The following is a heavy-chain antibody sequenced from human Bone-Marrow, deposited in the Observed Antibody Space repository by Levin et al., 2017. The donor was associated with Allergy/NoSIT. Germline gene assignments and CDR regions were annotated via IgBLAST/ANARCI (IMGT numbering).Heavy chain of an antibody. CDR1: GGSISSGRYY. CDR2: IYTTGST. J-gene: IGHJ6*03. CDR3: ARDRLASLYYYSMDV. V-gene: IGHV4-61*02. Sequence: SQTLSLTCSVSGGSISSGRYYFTWVRQSAGKGLEWIRRIYTTGSTNYNPSLESRVTISRDTFKKEVYLTLSSVTAADTAVYYCARDRLASLYYYSMDVWGRGTTVIVSS.